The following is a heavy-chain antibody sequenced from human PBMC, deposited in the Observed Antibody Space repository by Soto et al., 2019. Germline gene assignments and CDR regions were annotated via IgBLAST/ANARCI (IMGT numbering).Heavy chain of an antibody. CDR2: IHNGERT. Sequence: SETLSLTCSVSGASISSYYWSWFRQAPGKGLEYIGYIHNGERTNYNPSLESRVTISADTSKNQFSLRLSSVPAADTAMYYCSYGDSPGPIDHWGQGTLVTVSS. V-gene: IGHV4-59*01. D-gene: IGHD4-17*01. J-gene: IGHJ4*02. CDR1: GASISSYY. CDR3: SYGDSPGPIDH.